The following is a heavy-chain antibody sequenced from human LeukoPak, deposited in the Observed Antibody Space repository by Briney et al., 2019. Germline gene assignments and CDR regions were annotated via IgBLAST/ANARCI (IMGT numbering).Heavy chain of an antibody. CDR3: ANIATVTPGH. V-gene: IGHV3-23*01. Sequence: GGSLRLSCAASGFTFSRNAMTWVRQAPGKGLEWVSSITGSGTTTYYADSVKGRFTISRDNSNNTLSLQMSSLRAEDTAVYYCANIATVTPGHWGQGTLVFVSS. J-gene: IGHJ4*02. CDR1: GFTFSRNA. D-gene: IGHD4-17*01. CDR2: ITGSGTTT.